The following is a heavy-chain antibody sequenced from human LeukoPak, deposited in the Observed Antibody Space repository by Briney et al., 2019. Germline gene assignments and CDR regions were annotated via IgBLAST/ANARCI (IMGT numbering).Heavy chain of an antibody. CDR2: IYYSGST. Sequence: SETLSLTCTVSGGSISSSSYYWGWIRQPPGKGLEWIGTIYYSGSTYYNPSLKSRVTISVDTSKNQFSLKLSSVTAADTAVYYCARHLNWFDPWGQGTLVTVSS. CDR1: GGSISSSSYY. J-gene: IGHJ5*02. V-gene: IGHV4-39*01. CDR3: ARHLNWFDP.